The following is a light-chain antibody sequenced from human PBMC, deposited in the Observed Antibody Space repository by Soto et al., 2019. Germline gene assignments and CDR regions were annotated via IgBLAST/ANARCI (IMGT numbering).Light chain of an antibody. Sequence: EIVLTQSPGTLSLSPGERATLSCRASQSVSSSYLAWYQQKPGQAPRLLIYGASSRATGIPDRFSGSGSGTYFTLTISRLEPEDFAVYYCQLGVTFGQGTRLEIK. CDR2: GAS. CDR1: QSVSSSY. CDR3: QLGVT. J-gene: IGKJ5*01. V-gene: IGKV3-20*01.